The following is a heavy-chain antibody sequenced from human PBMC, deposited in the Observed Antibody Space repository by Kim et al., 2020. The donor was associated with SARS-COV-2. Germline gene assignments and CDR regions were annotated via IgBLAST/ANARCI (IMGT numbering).Heavy chain of an antibody. CDR2: ISGSSSGT. D-gene: IGHD6-19*01. CDR3: AKVTKIPVAGKRFAEYFLL. CDR1: GFTTGGFS. Sequence: GGSLRLSCAASGFTTGGFSMSWVRQAPGRGPECVAVISGSSSGTYYAASVKGRFTISRDNTENTVFLQMSSLRVEDTAVYYCAKVTKIPVAGKRFAEYFLLWGQGTLVTVYS. V-gene: IGHV3-23*01. J-gene: IGHJ1*01.